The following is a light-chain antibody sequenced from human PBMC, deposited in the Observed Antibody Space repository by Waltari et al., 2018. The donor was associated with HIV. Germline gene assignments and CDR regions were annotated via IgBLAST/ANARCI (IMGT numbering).Light chain of an antibody. V-gene: IGKV3-15*01. Sequence: EIVLTHSPATLSVSPGDRATHSCRASQRMSSNFVWYQQIPGQAPRLLGYGASTRATGITARFRGSEAGTEFSLTISSLQSEDVAIYYGQKYNDWPTFGQGTKVEIK. J-gene: IGKJ1*01. CDR3: QKYNDWPT. CDR1: QRMSSN. CDR2: GAS.